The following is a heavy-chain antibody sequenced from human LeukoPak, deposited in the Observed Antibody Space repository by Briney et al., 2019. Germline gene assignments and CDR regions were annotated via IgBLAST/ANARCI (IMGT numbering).Heavy chain of an antibody. Sequence: SETLSLTCAVYGGSFSGYYWSWIRQPPGKGLEWIGEINHSGSTNYNPSLKSRVTISVDTSKNQFSLKLSSVTAADTAVYYCARRIMITFGGATGAFDIWGQGTMVTVSS. J-gene: IGHJ3*02. CDR3: ARRIMITFGGATGAFDI. D-gene: IGHD3-16*01. CDR1: GGSFSGYY. CDR2: INHSGST. V-gene: IGHV4-34*01.